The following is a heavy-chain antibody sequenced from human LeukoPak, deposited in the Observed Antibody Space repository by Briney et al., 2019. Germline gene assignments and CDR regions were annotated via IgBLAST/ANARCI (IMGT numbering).Heavy chain of an antibody. D-gene: IGHD3-22*01. CDR1: GFTFSSYA. V-gene: IGHV3-30-3*01. CDR3: ASNYDSSGCGHDY. J-gene: IGHJ4*02. Sequence: GRSLRLSCAASGFTFSSYAMHWVRQAPGKGLEWVAVISYDGSNKYYADSVKGRFTISRDNSKNTLYLQMNSLRAEDTAVYYCASNYDSSGCGHDYWGQGTLVTVSS. CDR2: ISYDGSNK.